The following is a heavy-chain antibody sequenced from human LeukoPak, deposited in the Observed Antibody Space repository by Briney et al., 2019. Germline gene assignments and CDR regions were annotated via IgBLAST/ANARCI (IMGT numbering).Heavy chain of an antibody. D-gene: IGHD2-15*01. CDR1: GYTFTGYY. CDR2: INPNSGGT. Sequence: ASVKVSCKASGYTFTGYYMHWVRQAPGQGLEWMGRINPNSGGTNYAQKFQGRVTMTRDTSISTAYMELSRLRSDDTAVHYCAGDLRYCSGGSCYDENFDYWGQGTLVTVSS. CDR3: AGDLRYCSGGSCYDENFDY. V-gene: IGHV1-2*06. J-gene: IGHJ4*02.